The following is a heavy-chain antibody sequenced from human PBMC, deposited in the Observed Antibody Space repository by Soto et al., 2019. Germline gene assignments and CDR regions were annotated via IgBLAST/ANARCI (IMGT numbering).Heavy chain of an antibody. Sequence: SCKASGYTFTGYYMHWVLQAPGQGLEWMGWINPNSGGTNYALKFQGWVAMTRDTSISTAYMELSRLRSDDTAVYYCARGRYSSSWSTTNWFDPWGQGTLVTVSS. CDR3: ARGRYSSSWSTTNWFDP. CDR1: GYTFTGYY. V-gene: IGHV1-2*04. D-gene: IGHD6-13*01. J-gene: IGHJ5*02. CDR2: INPNSGGT.